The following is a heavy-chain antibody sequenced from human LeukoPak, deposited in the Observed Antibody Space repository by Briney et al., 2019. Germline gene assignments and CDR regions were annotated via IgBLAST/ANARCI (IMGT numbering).Heavy chain of an antibody. V-gene: IGHV3-74*01. Sequence: AGGSLRLSCAASGFTFSSYWMHWVRQAPGKGLVWVSRINSDGSSTSYADSVKGRFTISRDNAKNTLYLQMNSLRAEDTAVYYCASGIMITFGGVIVRNYWGQGTLVTVSS. J-gene: IGHJ4*02. CDR1: GFTFSSYW. CDR3: ASGIMITFGGVIVRNY. CDR2: INSDGSST. D-gene: IGHD3-16*02.